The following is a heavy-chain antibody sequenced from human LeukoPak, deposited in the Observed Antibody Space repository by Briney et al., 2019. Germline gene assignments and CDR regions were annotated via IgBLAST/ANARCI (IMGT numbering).Heavy chain of an antibody. CDR1: VGSVSSVSYF. Sequence: SESLSLTCTVSVGSVSSVSYFWTWIRQPAGKGLEWFGNIHHSGSINYNSSLKSRVTIPVDTSNSQFSLRLSSVTAADTAVYYCARDSSVVPVAVDPWGEGTLVTVSS. CDR3: ARDSSVVPVAVDP. V-gene: IGHV4-61*01. J-gene: IGHJ5*02. CDR2: IHHSGSI. D-gene: IGHD2-2*01.